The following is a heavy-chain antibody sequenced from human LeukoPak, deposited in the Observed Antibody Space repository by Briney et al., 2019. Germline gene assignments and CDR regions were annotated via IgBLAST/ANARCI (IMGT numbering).Heavy chain of an antibody. CDR1: GYTFTSYG. CDR3: ARDVGYYDSSGYYLGWFDP. D-gene: IGHD3-22*01. V-gene: IGHV7-4-1*02. J-gene: IGHJ5*02. CDR2: IDSKTGNP. Sequence: ASVKVFCKASGYTFTSYGISWVRQAPGQGLEWMGWIDSKTGNPTYAQGFTGRFVFSLDTSVTTAYLQISSLKAEDTAVYYCARDVGYYDSSGYYLGWFDPWGQGTLVTVSS.